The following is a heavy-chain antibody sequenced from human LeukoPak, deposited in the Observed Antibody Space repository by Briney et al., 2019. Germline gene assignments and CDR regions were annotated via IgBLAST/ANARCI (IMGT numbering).Heavy chain of an antibody. CDR2: IYYSGST. Sequence: SETLSLTCTVSGGSISSYYWSWIRQPPGKGLEWIGYIYYSGSTNYNPSLKSRVTISVDKSKNQFSLKLSSVTAADTAVYYCARKRGVWGSYRLDYWGQGTLVTVSS. J-gene: IGHJ4*02. CDR1: GGSISSYY. D-gene: IGHD3-16*02. V-gene: IGHV4-59*12. CDR3: ARKRGVWGSYRLDY.